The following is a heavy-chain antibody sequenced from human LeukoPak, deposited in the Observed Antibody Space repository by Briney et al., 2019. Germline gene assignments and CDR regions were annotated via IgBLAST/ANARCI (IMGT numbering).Heavy chain of an antibody. J-gene: IGHJ5*02. V-gene: IGHV4-4*02. CDR1: GGSISSSNW. Sequence: PSETLSLTCTVSGGSISSSNWWSWVRQPPGKGLEWIGEIYHSGSTNYNPSLKSRVTISVDKSKNQFSLKMSSVTAADTAVYYCARDSNYYGSGSYYYLNWFDPWGQGTLVTVSS. D-gene: IGHD3-10*01. CDR2: IYHSGST. CDR3: ARDSNYYGSGSYYYLNWFDP.